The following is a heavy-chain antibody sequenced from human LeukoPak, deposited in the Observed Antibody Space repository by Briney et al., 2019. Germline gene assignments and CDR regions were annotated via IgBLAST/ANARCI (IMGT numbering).Heavy chain of an antibody. D-gene: IGHD5-12*01. CDR3: ARGGHSGYDSPFDY. CDR1: GGTLSSYA. Sequence: SVKVSCKASGGTLSSYAISWVRQAPGQGLEWMGGIIPIFGTANYAQKFQGRVTITADESTSTAYMELSSLRSEDTAVYYCARGGHSGYDSPFDYWGQGTLVTVSS. CDR2: IIPIFGTA. J-gene: IGHJ4*02. V-gene: IGHV1-69*01.